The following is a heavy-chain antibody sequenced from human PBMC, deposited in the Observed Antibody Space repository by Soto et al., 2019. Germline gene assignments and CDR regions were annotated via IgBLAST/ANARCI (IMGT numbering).Heavy chain of an antibody. CDR3: ARTCDGSGPNSGGYAFDI. J-gene: IGHJ3*02. Sequence: TSETLSLTCSVSGGSISSYYWSWIRQPPGKGLEWIAYIYYSGTSYNPSLKSRVSISLDTSKNQFSLKLSSVTAADTAVYYCARTCDGSGPNSGGYAFDIWGQGTMVTVSS. V-gene: IGHV4-59*01. D-gene: IGHD3-22*01. CDR2: IYYSGT. CDR1: GGSISSYY.